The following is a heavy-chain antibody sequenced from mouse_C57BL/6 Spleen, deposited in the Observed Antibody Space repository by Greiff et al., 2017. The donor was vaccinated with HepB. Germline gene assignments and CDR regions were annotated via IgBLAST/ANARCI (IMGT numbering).Heavy chain of an antibody. CDR3: ARGGEGERLPDFDY. J-gene: IGHJ2*01. Sequence: QVQLQQPGAELVRPGSSVKLSCKASGYTFTSYWMDWVKQRPGQGLEWIGNIYPSDSETHYNQKFKDKATLTVDKSSSTAYMQLSSLTSEDSAVYYCARGGEGERLPDFDYWGQGTTLTVSS. CDR2: IYPSDSET. CDR1: GYTFTSYW. V-gene: IGHV1-61*01. D-gene: IGHD2-2*01.